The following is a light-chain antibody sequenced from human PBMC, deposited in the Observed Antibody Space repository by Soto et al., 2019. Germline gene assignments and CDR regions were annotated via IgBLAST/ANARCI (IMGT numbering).Light chain of an antibody. CDR2: GAS. Sequence: ENVLTQSPRTLSLSPGETATLSCRASQSVSNSHLAWYQQKPGQAPRLLIYGASSRATGIPDRFSGSGSGTDFTLTISRLEPEDFAVYYCQEPGSSPFGGGTKVDIK. V-gene: IGKV3-20*01. CDR1: QSVSNSH. J-gene: IGKJ4*01. CDR3: QEPGSSP.